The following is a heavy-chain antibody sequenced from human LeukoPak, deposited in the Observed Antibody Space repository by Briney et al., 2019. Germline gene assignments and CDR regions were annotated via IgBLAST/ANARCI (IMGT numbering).Heavy chain of an antibody. CDR1: GYTFTDFG. D-gene: IGHD2-15*01. V-gene: IGHV1-18*01. CDR2: ISAYNGNM. Sequence: ASVKVSCKASGYTFTDFGISWVRQAPGQGLEWMGWISAYNGNMNYAENLQGRVTMTTDTSTNTAYMELRSLKSDGTAVYYCTRDCSGGSCYLVPSRFDPWGQGTLVTVSS. J-gene: IGHJ5*02. CDR3: TRDCSGGSCYLVPSRFDP.